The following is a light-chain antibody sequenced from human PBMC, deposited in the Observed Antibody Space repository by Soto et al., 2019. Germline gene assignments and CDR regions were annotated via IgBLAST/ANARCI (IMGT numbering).Light chain of an antibody. V-gene: IGKV1-6*02. CDR1: QGIRKD. Sequence: AIQMTQSPSSLSASVGDRVTMTCRASQGIRKDLAWYQQKPGKAPKLLIYATSSLQSGVPSRFSGSGSGRDFTLTISSLQPEDFATYYCQQDYNYPRTFGQGTKVEIK. CDR3: QQDYNYPRT. J-gene: IGKJ1*01. CDR2: ATS.